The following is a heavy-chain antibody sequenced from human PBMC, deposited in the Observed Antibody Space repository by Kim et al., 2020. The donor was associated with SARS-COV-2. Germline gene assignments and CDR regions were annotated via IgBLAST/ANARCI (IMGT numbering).Heavy chain of an antibody. D-gene: IGHD3-10*01. CDR1: GDSVSSNSAA. V-gene: IGHV6-1*01. CDR2: TYYRSKWYN. CDR3: ARQDTLLWFGELLSRWFDP. J-gene: IGHJ5*02. Sequence: SQTLSLTCAISGDSVSSNSAAWNWIRQSPSRGLEWLGRTYYRSKWYNDYAVSVKSRITINPDTSKNQFSLQLNSVTPEDTAVYYCARQDTLLWFGELLSRWFDPWGQGTLVTVSS.